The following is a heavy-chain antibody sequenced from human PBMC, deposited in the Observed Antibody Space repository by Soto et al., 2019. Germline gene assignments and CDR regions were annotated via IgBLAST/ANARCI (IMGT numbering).Heavy chain of an antibody. CDR2: SYYTGSS. J-gene: IGHJ4*02. Sequence: PSETLSLTCTVSGGSISSGGYYWSWIRQHPGKGLGWVGYSYYTGSSYYNPSLKSRVTISVDASKNQLSLRLASVTAADTAVYYCARDLRGYSRYDYLDYWGQGIPVTV. CDR3: ARDLRGYSRYDYLDY. V-gene: IGHV4-31*03. CDR1: GGSISSGGYY. D-gene: IGHD5-12*01.